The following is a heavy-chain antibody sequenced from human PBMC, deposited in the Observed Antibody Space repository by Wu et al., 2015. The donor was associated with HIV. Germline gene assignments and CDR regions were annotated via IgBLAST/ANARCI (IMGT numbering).Heavy chain of an antibody. V-gene: IGHV1-24*01. CDR2: FAPEFGKT. D-gene: IGHD2-21*01. CDR3: AASPRDVWSVGLQH. J-gene: IGHJ1*01. CDR1: GYTLTELS. Sequence: QVQLVQSGAEVKKPGASVKVSCKVSGYTLTELSIHWIRQAPGKGLEWMGGFAPEFGKTFFAQKFQGRIAMTEDTSTNTAYMRLSSLTFEDTAMYYCAASPRDVWSVGLQHWGLGSLVFV.